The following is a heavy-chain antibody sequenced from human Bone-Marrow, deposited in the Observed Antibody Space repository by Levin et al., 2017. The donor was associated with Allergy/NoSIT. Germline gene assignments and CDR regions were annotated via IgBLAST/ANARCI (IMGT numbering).Heavy chain of an antibody. CDR2: IISTLGAT. CDR3: TRAPWGGDFDAFDL. J-gene: IGHJ3*01. CDR1: GDTVGTYS. Sequence: SVKVSCKTSGDTVGTYSINWVRQAPGQGLERVGRIISTLGATNSAQKFKGRVTITADKPTSTAYMELSGLTSADTAVYFCTRAPWGGDFDAFDLWGQGTLVTVSS. D-gene: IGHD2-21*02. V-gene: IGHV1-69*08.